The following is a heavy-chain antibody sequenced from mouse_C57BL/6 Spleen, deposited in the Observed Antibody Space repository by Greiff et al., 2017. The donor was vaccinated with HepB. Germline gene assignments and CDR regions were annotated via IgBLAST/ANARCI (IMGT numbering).Heavy chain of an antibody. V-gene: IGHV1-61*01. CDR3: AREGMVYGEFDY. CDR1: GYTFTSYW. CDR2: IYPSDSET. J-gene: IGHJ2*01. D-gene: IGHD1-1*01. Sequence: VQLQQPGAELVRPGSSVKLSCKASGYTFTSYWMDWVKQRPGQGLEWIGNIYPSDSETHYNQKFKDKATLTVDESSSTAYMQLSSLTSEDSAVYYCAREGMVYGEFDYWGQGTTLTVSS.